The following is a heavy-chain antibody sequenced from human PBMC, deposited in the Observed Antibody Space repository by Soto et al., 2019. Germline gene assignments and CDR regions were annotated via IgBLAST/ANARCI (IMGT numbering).Heavy chain of an antibody. CDR3: ARAITFGGVLNGMDV. D-gene: IGHD3-16*01. CDR1: GYTFSNSGNSG. CDR2: ISAYNGYT. Sequence: QVQLVQSGAEVRKPGASVKVSCRASGYTFSNSGNSGISWVRQAPGQGLEWMGWISAYNGYTNYEQNLQGRVTMTTDTSTSTAYLELRSLRSDDTAVYYCARAITFGGVLNGMDVWGQGTTVTVSS. V-gene: IGHV1-18*01. J-gene: IGHJ6*02.